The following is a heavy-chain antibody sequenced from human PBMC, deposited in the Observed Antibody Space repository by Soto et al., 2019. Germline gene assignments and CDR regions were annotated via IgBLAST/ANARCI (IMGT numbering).Heavy chain of an antibody. Sequence: SETLSLTCSVYGGSFSDYYWSWIRQPPGKGLEWIGEINHSGSTNYNPSLKSRVTISVHTSKNQFSLKLSSVPAADTAVYYCARARKGSGSDYYYHYGMDVWGKGTTVTVSS. CDR2: INHSGST. D-gene: IGHD3-3*01. CDR1: GGSFSDYY. J-gene: IGHJ6*04. CDR3: ARARKGSGSDYYYHYGMDV. V-gene: IGHV4-34*01.